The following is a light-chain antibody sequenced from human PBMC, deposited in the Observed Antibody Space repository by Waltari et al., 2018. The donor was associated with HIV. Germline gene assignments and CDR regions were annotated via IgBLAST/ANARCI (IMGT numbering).Light chain of an antibody. CDR1: STDIGAWNF. J-gene: IGLJ2*01. CDR2: GVT. V-gene: IGLV2-14*03. CDR3: SSYSTAASLL. Sequence: QSTLTQPASVSGSPGQSITISCTGNSTDIGAWNFVTWYQQHAGNAPTLVLSGVTNRPSGVSARFSGSKSGNTAALTISGLQPEDEAVYFCSSYSTAASLLFGGGTKVTVL.